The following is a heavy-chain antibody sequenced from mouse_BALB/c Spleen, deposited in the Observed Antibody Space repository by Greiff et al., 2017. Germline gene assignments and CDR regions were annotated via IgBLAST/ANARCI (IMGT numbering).Heavy chain of an antibody. CDR3: ARHEITGYAMDY. CDR2: ISSGGSYT. J-gene: IGHJ4*01. CDR1: GFTFSSYG. Sequence: EVQGVESGGDLVKPGGSLKLSCAASGFTFSSYGMSWVRQTPDKRLEWVATISSGGSYTYYPDSVKGRFTISRDNAKNTLYLQMSSLKSEDTAMYYCARHEITGYAMDYWGQGTSVTVSS. V-gene: IGHV5-6*01. D-gene: IGHD2-4*01.